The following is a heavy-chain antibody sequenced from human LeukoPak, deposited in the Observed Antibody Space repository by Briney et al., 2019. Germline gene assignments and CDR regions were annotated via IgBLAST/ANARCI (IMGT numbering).Heavy chain of an antibody. CDR3: ARAGATVVATAYY. Sequence: SAVPDSCQASGYTLLSYYWHWVRPAAAQGLEWMERNNPSGSSTSYAEELQGRLTMTRDTPTLTVYMELSGLRSEDTAVYYCARAGATVVATAYYWGQGTLVTVS. V-gene: IGHV1-46*01. CDR1: GYTLLSYY. J-gene: IGHJ4*02. CDR2: NNPSGSST. D-gene: IGHD4-23*01.